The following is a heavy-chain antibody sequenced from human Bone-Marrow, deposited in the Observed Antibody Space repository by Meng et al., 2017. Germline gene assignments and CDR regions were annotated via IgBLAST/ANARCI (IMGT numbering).Heavy chain of an antibody. CDR1: GFTFSSYA. D-gene: IGHD2-2*01. CDR3: TRGGIRVVWGRLSYFDY. Sequence: GESLKISCAASGFTFSSYAMHWVRQAPGKGLEWVAVISYDGSNKYYADSVKGRFTISRDNSKNTLYLQMNSLRAEDSAVYYCTRGGIRVVWGRLSYFDYWGQGTLVTVSS. J-gene: IGHJ4*02. V-gene: IGHV3-30*04. CDR2: ISYDGSNK.